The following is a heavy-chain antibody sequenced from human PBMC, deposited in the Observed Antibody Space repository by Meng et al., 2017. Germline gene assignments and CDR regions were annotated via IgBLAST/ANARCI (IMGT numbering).Heavy chain of an antibody. J-gene: IGHJ4*02. CDR2: IFHSGTT. D-gene: IGHD3-10*01. CDR1: GCSVSSGGYS. CDR3: ARGYGGLDY. V-gene: IGHV4-30-2*01. Sequence: QLQLQESGSGRVKPSQPLSLTCAVSGCSVSSGGYSWNWIRQPPGKGLEWIGYIFHSGTTYYNPSLESRVTISIDTSKNQFSLKVTSATAADTAVYYCARGYGGLDYWGQGTLVIVSS.